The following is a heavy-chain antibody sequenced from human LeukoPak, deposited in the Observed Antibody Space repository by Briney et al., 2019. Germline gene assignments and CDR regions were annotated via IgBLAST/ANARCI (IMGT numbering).Heavy chain of an antibody. D-gene: IGHD6-13*01. Sequence: GGSLRLPCAAWVLPESSNYMIWARHAPGKGVEWVSVMYSGDHTHHADSVKGRFNISRDNSKKTLYLQMNSLRAEDTAVYYCATPLGIAAAGSTIFGYWGEGALVTVSS. CDR3: ATPLGIAAAGSTIFGY. V-gene: IGHV3-53*01. CDR1: VLPESSNY. J-gene: IGHJ4*02. CDR2: MYSGDHT.